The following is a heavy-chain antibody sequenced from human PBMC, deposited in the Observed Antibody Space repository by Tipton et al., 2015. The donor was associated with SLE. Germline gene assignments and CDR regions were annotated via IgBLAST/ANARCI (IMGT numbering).Heavy chain of an antibody. V-gene: IGHV4-61*02. D-gene: IGHD3-3*01. Sequence: GLVKPSETLSLTCTVSGGSISSGSYYWSWIRQPAGKGLEWIGRIYTSGSTNYNPSLKSRVTISVDTSKNQFSLKLNSVTAADTAVYYCARGQGSGWGQGTLVTVSS. CDR1: GGSISSGSYY. CDR3: ARGQGSG. J-gene: IGHJ4*02. CDR2: IYTSGST.